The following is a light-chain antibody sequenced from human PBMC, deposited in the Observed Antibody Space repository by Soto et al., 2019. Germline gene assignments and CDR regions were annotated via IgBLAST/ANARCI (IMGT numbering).Light chain of an antibody. CDR3: QQLINYPLT. J-gene: IGKJ4*01. CDR2: AAS. Sequence: DIQLTQSPSFLSASVGDRLTITCRASQGIASSLAWYQQKPGKAPKLLINAASTLQGGVPSRFSGSGSGTEFTLTISSLQPEDFATYYCQQLINYPLTFGGGTKVDIK. CDR1: QGIASS. V-gene: IGKV1-9*01.